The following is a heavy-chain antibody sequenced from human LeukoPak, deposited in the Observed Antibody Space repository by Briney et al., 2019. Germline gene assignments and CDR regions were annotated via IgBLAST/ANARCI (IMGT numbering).Heavy chain of an antibody. CDR1: GYTFTDYY. Sequence: ASVTVSCKTSGYTFTDYYIHWVRQAPGQGREGMGWINPNSGETNSAQKFQGRVTMTGDTSISTAYMELRRVTSDDTAVYYCARDRDYSNTERGFDYWGQGTLVTVSS. D-gene: IGHD4-11*01. J-gene: IGHJ4*02. CDR2: INPNSGET. CDR3: ARDRDYSNTERGFDY. V-gene: IGHV1-2*02.